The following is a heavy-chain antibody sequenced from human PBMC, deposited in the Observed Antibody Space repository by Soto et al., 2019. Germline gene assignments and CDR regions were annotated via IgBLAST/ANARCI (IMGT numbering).Heavy chain of an antibody. CDR3: ARGSDSSGPPYFDY. V-gene: IGHV4-31*02. Sequence: PGKGLEWIGYIYYSGSTYYNPSLKSRVTISVDTSKNQFSLKLSSVTAADTAVYYCARGSDSSGPPYFDYWGQGTLVTVSS. J-gene: IGHJ4*02. CDR2: IYYSGST. D-gene: IGHD3-22*01.